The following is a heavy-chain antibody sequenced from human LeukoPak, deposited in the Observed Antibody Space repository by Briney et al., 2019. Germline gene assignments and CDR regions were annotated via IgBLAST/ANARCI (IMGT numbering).Heavy chain of an antibody. D-gene: IGHD2-2*01. CDR1: GYTFTSYY. J-gene: IGHJ4*02. CDR2: INPSGGST. V-gene: IGHV1-46*01. Sequence: ASVKVSCKASGYTFTSYYMHWVRQAPGQGLEWMGIINPSGGSTSYAQKFQGRVTMTRDTSTSTVYMELSSLKSEDTAVYYCARDEWVVPAAGYYFDYWGQGTLVTVSS. CDR3: ARDEWVVPAAGYYFDY.